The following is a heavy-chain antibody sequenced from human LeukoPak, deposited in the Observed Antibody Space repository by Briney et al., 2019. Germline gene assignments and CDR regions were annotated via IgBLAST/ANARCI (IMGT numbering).Heavy chain of an antibody. CDR3: ARRLTGESDY. D-gene: IGHD7-27*01. CDR2: ISSSSSDI. CDR1: GFTFSSYS. J-gene: IGHJ4*02. Sequence: PGGSLRLSCAASGFTFSSYSMNWVRQAPGQGLELVSSISSSSSDIYYADSVKGRFTIYRDNAKNSLYLQMNRLRAEDTAVYYCARRLTGESDYWEQGTLVTVSS. V-gene: IGHV3-21*01.